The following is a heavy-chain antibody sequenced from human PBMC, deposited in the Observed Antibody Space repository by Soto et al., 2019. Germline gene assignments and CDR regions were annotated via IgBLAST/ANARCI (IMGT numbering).Heavy chain of an antibody. CDR1: GYSFTSYW. V-gene: IGHV5-51*01. CDR2: IYPGDSDT. D-gene: IGHD2-15*01. Sequence: GESLKISCKGSGYSFTSYWIGWVRQMPGKGLEWIGIIYPGDSDTRYSPSFQGQVTISADKSISTAYLQWSSLKASDTAMYYCASPTHCSGGSCYEAFDIWGQGTMVTVS. CDR3: ASPTHCSGGSCYEAFDI. J-gene: IGHJ3*02.